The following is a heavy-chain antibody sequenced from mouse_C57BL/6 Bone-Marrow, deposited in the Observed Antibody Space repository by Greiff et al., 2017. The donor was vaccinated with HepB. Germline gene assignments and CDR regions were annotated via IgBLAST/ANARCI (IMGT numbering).Heavy chain of an antibody. J-gene: IGHJ3*01. V-gene: IGHV1-4*01. CDR1: GYTFTSYT. CDR3: ASPSWFAY. CDR2: INPSSGYT. Sequence: LVESGAELARPGASVKMSCKASGYTFTSYTMHWVKQRPGQGLEWIGYINPSSGYTKYNQKFKDKATLTADKSSSTAYMQLSSLTSEDSAVYYCASPSWFAYWGQGTLVTVSA.